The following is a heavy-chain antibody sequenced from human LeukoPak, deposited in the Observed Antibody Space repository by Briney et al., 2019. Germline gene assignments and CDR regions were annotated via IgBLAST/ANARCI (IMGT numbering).Heavy chain of an antibody. J-gene: IGHJ6*02. CDR2: ISYDGSNK. CDR1: GFTFSSYA. CDR3: AKAGRGYYYYYAMDV. Sequence: TGGSLRLSCAASGFTFSSYAMHWVRQAPGKGLEWVAVISYDGSNKYYADSVKGRFTISRDNSKNTLYLQMNSLRAEDTAVYYCAKAGRGYYYYYAMDVWGQGTTVTVSS. V-gene: IGHV3-30-3*01.